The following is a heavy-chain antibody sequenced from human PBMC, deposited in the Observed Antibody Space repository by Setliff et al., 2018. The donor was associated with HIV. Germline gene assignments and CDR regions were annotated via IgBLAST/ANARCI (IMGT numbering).Heavy chain of an antibody. CDR3: ASPSFWGSGARNIDAFDM. Sequence: GASVKVSCKASGYSFNRYFMHWVRQAPGQGLEWMGWINPSSGGTKSAQKFQGRVTMTRDTSINTAYMELSSLKSDDTAVYYCASPSFWGSGARNIDAFDMWGQGTLVTVSS. CDR2: INPSSGGT. D-gene: IGHD7-27*01. V-gene: IGHV1-2*02. CDR1: GYSFNRYF. J-gene: IGHJ3*02.